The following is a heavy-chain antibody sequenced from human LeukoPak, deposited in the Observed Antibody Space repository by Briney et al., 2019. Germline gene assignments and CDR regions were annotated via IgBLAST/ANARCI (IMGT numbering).Heavy chain of an antibody. CDR1: GYSISSGYY. Sequence: RSSETLSLTCTVSGYSISSGYYWGWIRQPPGKGLEWIGSIYHSGSTYYKSSLKSRVTISVDTSKNQFSLKLSSVTAADTAVYYCARHYFRAAAGTYYFDYWGQGTLVTVSS. CDR3: ARHYFRAAAGTYYFDY. V-gene: IGHV4-38-2*02. D-gene: IGHD6-13*01. CDR2: IYHSGST. J-gene: IGHJ4*02.